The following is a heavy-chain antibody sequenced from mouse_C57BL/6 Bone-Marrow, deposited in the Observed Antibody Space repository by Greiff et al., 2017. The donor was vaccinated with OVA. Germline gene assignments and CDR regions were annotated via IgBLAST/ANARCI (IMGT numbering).Heavy chain of an antibody. Sequence: VQLQQSGPELVKPGASVKISCKASGYTFTDYYMNWVKQSHGKSLEWIGDINPNNGGTSYNQKFKGKATLTVDKSSSTAYMELRSLTSEDSAVYYCGYYGNAMDYWGQGTSVTVAS. V-gene: IGHV1-26*01. CDR1: GYTFTDYY. J-gene: IGHJ4*01. D-gene: IGHD1-1*01. CDR2: INPNNGGT. CDR3: GYYGNAMDY.